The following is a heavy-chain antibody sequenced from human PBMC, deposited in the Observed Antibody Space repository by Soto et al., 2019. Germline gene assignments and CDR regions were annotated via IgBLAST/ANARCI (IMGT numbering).Heavy chain of an antibody. V-gene: IGHV3-21*06. CDR3: AKFTEPGYSSIWYYFEY. CDR1: GFTFIGYS. D-gene: IGHD6-19*01. J-gene: IGHJ4*02. CDR2: ISSRSTNI. Sequence: GWSLRLACVCSGFTFIGYSMAWVRQAPGRGLEWVASISSRSTNIDYADSVKGRFTISRDNAKNLVSLQMSSLRGEDTALYYCAKFTEPGYSSIWYYFEYWGQGTPVTVSS.